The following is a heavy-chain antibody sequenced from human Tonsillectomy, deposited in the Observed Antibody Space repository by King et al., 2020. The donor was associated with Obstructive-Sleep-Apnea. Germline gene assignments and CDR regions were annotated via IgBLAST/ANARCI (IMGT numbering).Heavy chain of an antibody. CDR3: ARDPRYDSSGSYYFDY. Sequence: QLQESGPGLVKPSQTLSLICTVSGGSISSGDYYWSWIRQPPGKGLEWIGYIYYTGSAYYNPSLKSRVTISVDTSKNQFSLKLRSVTAADTAVYYCARDPRYDSSGSYYFDYWGQGTLVTVSS. D-gene: IGHD3-22*01. J-gene: IGHJ4*02. V-gene: IGHV4-30-4*01. CDR2: IYYTGSA. CDR1: GGSISSGDYY.